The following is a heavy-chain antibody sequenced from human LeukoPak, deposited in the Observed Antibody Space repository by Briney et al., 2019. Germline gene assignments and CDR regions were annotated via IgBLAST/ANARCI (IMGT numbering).Heavy chain of an antibody. D-gene: IGHD3-10*01. J-gene: IGHJ4*02. CDR3: ARDTPLPFGELLNFDY. CDR2: ISSSSSTI. CDR1: GFTFSDYY. V-gene: IGHV3-11*04. Sequence: PGGSLRLSCAASGFTFSDYYMSWIRQAPGKGLEWVSYISSSSSTIYYADSVKGRFTISRDNAKNSLYLQMNSLRAEDTAVYYCARDTPLPFGELLNFDYWGQGTLVTVSS.